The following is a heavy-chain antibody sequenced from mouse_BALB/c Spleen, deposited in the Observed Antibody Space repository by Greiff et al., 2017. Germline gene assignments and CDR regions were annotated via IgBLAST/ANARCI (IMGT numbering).Heavy chain of an antibody. CDR3: ARGRHDGGFAY. J-gene: IGHJ3*01. Sequence: EVKVEESGGGLVQPGGSRKLSCAASGFTFSSFGMHWVRQAPEKGLEWVAYISSGSSTIYYADTVKGRFTISRDNPKNTLFLQMTSLRSEDTAMYYCARGRHDGGFAYWGQGTLVTVSA. V-gene: IGHV5-17*02. D-gene: IGHD2-14*01. CDR1: GFTFSSFG. CDR2: ISSGSSTI.